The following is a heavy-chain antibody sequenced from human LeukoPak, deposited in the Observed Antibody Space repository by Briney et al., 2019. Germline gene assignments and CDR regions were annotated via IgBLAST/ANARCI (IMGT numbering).Heavy chain of an antibody. CDR3: ARLPVNWYFDL. V-gene: IGHV4-39*01. Sequence: SETLSLTCTVSGGSISSSSYYWGWIRQPPEKGLEWIGSIYYSGSTYYNPSLKSRVTISVDTSKNQFSLKLSSVTAADTAVYYCARLPVNWYFDLWGRGTLVTVSS. CDR2: IYYSGST. J-gene: IGHJ2*01. CDR1: GGSISSSSYY. D-gene: IGHD3-16*02.